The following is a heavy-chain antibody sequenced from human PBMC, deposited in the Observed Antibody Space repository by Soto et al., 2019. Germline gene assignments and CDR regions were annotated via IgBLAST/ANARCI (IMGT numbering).Heavy chain of an antibody. D-gene: IGHD4-17*01. J-gene: IGHJ4*02. CDR1: GGTFNNYS. CDR2: VIPILGAT. Sequence: QVQLVQSGAEVKKPGSSVKVSCKLSGGTFNNYSINWVRQVPGQGLEWMGRVIPILGATYHRQRLQGRVNITANKATNTAYMELSSLRSEDTAVYYCVADYGDTVPNRFNFWGQRTLVTISS. V-gene: IGHV1-69*08. CDR3: VADYGDTVPNRFNF.